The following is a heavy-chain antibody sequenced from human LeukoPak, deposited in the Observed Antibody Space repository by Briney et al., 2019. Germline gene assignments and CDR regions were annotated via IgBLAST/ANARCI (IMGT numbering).Heavy chain of an antibody. CDR2: IYYSGST. V-gene: IGHV4-39*01. CDR3: ASGVVPAVSHY. Sequence: KTSETLSLTCTVSGGSISSSSYYWGWIRQPPGKGLEWIGSIYYSGSTYYNPSLKSRVTISVDTSKDQFSLKLSSVTAVDTAVYYCASGVVPAVSHYWGQGTLVTVSS. CDR1: GGSISSSSYY. D-gene: IGHD2-2*01. J-gene: IGHJ4*02.